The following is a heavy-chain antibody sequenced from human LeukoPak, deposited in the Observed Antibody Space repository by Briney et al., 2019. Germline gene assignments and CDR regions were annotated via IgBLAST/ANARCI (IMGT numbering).Heavy chain of an antibody. CDR2: IYHSGST. D-gene: IGHD6-19*01. CDR3: AGLLGVAGTTRLDY. Sequence: PSGTLALTCAVSGGSISSSNWWSWVRQPPGKGLEWIGEIYHSGSTNYNPSPKSRVTISVDKSKNQFSLKLSSVTAADTAVYYCAGLLGVAGTTRLDYWGQGTLVAVSS. CDR1: GGSISSSNW. J-gene: IGHJ4*02. V-gene: IGHV4-4*02.